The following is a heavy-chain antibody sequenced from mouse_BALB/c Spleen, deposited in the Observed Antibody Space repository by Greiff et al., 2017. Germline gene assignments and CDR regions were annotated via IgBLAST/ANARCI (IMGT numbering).Heavy chain of an antibody. D-gene: IGHD4-1*01. CDR2: ISSGGST. Sequence: EVKLVESGGGLVKPGGSLKLSCAASGFTFSSYAMSWVRQTPEKRLEWVASISSGGSTYYPDSVKGRFTISRDNARNILYLQMSSLRSEDTAMYYCAREMGRAMDDWGQGTSVTVSS. CDR1: GFTFSSYA. CDR3: AREMGRAMDD. J-gene: IGHJ4*01. V-gene: IGHV5-6-5*01.